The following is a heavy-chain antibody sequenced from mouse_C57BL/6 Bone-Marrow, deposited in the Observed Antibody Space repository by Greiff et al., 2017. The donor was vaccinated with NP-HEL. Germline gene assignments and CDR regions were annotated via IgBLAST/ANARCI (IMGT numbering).Heavy chain of an antibody. D-gene: IGHD2-4*01. Sequence: QVQLQQSGAELVMPGASVKLSCKASGYTFTSYWMHWVKQRPGQGLEWIGEIDPSDSYTNYNQKFKGKSTLTVDKSSSTAYMQLSSLTSEDSAVYDCARYLGDYECYWYFDVWGTGTTVTVSS. CDR1: GYTFTSYW. V-gene: IGHV1-69*01. CDR3: ARYLGDYECYWYFDV. J-gene: IGHJ1*03. CDR2: IDPSDSYT.